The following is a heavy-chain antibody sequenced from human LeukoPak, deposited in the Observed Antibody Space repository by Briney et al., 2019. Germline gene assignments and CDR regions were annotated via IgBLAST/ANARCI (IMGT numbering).Heavy chain of an antibody. Sequence: SGTLSLTCAVSGGSISSSNWGSWVRQPPGKGLEWIGEINHSGSTNYNPSLKSRVTISVDTSKNQFSLKLSSVTAADTAVYYCARRTYYYDSSGYYSYWGQGTLVTVSS. CDR3: ARRTYYYDSSGYYSY. CDR1: GGSISSSNW. J-gene: IGHJ4*02. V-gene: IGHV4-4*02. CDR2: INHSGST. D-gene: IGHD3-22*01.